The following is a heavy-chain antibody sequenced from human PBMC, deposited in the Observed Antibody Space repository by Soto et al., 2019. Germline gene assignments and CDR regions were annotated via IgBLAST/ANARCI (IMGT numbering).Heavy chain of an antibody. CDR2: TYYRSKWYN. V-gene: IGHV6-1*01. J-gene: IGHJ4*02. CDR1: GDSVSTNSAT. CDR3: AKELHTSSGWSQVIY. Sequence: SQTLSLTCAISGDSVSTNSATWDWIRQSPSRGLEWLGRTYYRSKWYNDYAVSVKGRITINPDTSNNQFSLQLNSVTPEDTAVYYCAKELHTSSGWSQVIYWGQGTLVTVSS. D-gene: IGHD6-19*01.